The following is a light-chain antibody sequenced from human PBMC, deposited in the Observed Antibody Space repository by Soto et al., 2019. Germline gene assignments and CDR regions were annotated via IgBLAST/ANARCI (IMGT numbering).Light chain of an antibody. Sequence: QSALTQPPSVSGSPGQSVTISCTGTSSDVGSYNGVSWYQQPPGTAPKLMIYDVSNRPSGVPDRFSGSKSGNTASLTISGRQAEDEGDYYCSSYTSSSTYVFGTGTKVTVL. V-gene: IGLV2-18*02. J-gene: IGLJ1*01. CDR3: SSYTSSSTYV. CDR2: DVS. CDR1: SSDVGSYNG.